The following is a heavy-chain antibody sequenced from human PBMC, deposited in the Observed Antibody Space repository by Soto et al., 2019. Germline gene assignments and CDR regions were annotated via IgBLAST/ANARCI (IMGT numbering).Heavy chain of an antibody. Sequence: GASVKVSCKVSGYTLTELSMHWVLQAPGKGLEWMGCFDPEDGETIYAQKFQGRVTMTEDTSTDTAYMELSSLRSEDTAVYYCATGSPTMVRGVLMPALRYWGQGTLVTVSS. V-gene: IGHV1-24*01. D-gene: IGHD3-10*01. CDR2: FDPEDGET. CDR1: GYTLTELS. J-gene: IGHJ4*02. CDR3: ATGSPTMVRGVLMPALRY.